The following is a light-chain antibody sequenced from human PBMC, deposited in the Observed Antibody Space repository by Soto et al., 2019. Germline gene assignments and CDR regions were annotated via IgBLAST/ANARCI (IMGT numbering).Light chain of an antibody. CDR1: QSVGSK. J-gene: IGKJ1*01. Sequence: IVLTQSPATLSLSPGERATLSCRASQSVGSKLAWYQQKPGQAPRLVIYDTSTRATGIPARFSGSGSGTEFTLTISSLQSEDFAVYYCQQASDWPLTFGQGTKV. CDR2: DTS. CDR3: QQASDWPLT. V-gene: IGKV3-15*01.